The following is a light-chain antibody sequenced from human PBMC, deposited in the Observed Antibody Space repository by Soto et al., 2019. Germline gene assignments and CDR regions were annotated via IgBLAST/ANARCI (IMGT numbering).Light chain of an antibody. J-gene: IGKJ1*01. CDR3: QQYTYSPEWT. CDR1: QSVSSSY. V-gene: IGKV3-20*01. Sequence: EIVLTQSPGTLSLSPGERATLSCRASQSVSSSYSAWYQQKPGQAPRLLIHGASSRAAGIPDRFSGSGSGTDFTLTISRLETEDFAVYYCQQYTYSPEWTFGQGTKVEIK. CDR2: GAS.